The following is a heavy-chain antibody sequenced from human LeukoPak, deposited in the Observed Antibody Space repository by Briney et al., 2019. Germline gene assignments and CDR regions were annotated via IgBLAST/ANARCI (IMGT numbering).Heavy chain of an antibody. D-gene: IGHD3-22*01. CDR2: ISSSGSTI. CDR1: GFTFSDYY. J-gene: IGHJ4*02. Sequence: PGGSLRLSCAASGFTFSDYYMSWIRQAPGKGLEWVSYISSSGSTIYYADSVKGRFTISRDNAKNSLYLQMNSLRAEDTAVYYCAREVSGFLIYDSSGYYTDYWGQGTLATVSS. V-gene: IGHV3-11*01. CDR3: AREVSGFLIYDSSGYYTDY.